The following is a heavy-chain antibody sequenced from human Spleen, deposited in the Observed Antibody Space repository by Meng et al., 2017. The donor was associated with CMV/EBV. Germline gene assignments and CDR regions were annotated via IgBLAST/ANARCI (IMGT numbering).Heavy chain of an antibody. CDR3: ARDLGTVLYSSGWYEDNWFDP. CDR2: IYYSGST. V-gene: IGHV4-39*07. CDR1: SYY. J-gene: IGHJ5*02. Sequence: SYYWGWIRQPTGKGLEWIGSIYYSGSTYYNPSLKSRVTISVDTSKNQFSLKLSSVTAADTAVYYCARDLGTVLYSSGWYEDNWFDPWGQGTLVTVSS. D-gene: IGHD6-19*01.